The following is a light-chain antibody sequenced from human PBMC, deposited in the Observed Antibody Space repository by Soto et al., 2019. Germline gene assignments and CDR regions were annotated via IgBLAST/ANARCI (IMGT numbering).Light chain of an antibody. V-gene: IGKV3-20*01. Sequence: VLTQFPGTLSLSPGERATLSCRASQSVGSNYLAWYQQRPGQPPNLLIFGASHRAPDIPDRFSGSGSGTDFTLTISRLEPEDFAVYYCQQYGSSIQTFGQGTKVDIK. J-gene: IGKJ1*01. CDR3: QQYGSSIQT. CDR1: QSVGSNY. CDR2: GAS.